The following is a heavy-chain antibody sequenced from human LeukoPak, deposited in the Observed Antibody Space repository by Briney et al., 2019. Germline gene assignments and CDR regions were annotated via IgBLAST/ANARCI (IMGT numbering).Heavy chain of an antibody. J-gene: IGHJ4*02. V-gene: IGHV1-18*01. Sequence: GASVKVSCXASGYTFTSYDINWVRQAPGQGLEWMGWISAYNGDTKYALSLQGRLTMTTDTSTRTAYMELGSLGSDVTAVYYCAREGGFGYDFTGFDYWGQGTLVTVSS. CDR1: GYTFTSYD. CDR2: ISAYNGDT. CDR3: AREGGFGYDFTGFDY. D-gene: IGHD5-12*01.